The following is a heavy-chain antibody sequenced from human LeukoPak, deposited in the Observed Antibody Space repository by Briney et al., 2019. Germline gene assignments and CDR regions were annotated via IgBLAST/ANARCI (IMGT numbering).Heavy chain of an antibody. D-gene: IGHD2-2*01. J-gene: IGHJ3*02. Sequence: SETLSLTCTVSGGSISSGGYYWSWIRQPPGKGLEWIGYIYHSGSTYYNPSLKSRVTISVDRSKNQFSLKLSSVTAADTAVYYCARESSPRSPSYQLGAFDIWGQGTMVTVSS. CDR1: GGSISSGGYY. CDR2: IYHSGST. V-gene: IGHV4-30-2*01. CDR3: ARESSPRSPSYQLGAFDI.